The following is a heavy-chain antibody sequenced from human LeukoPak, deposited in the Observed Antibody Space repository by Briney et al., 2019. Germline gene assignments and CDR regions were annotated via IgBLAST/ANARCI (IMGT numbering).Heavy chain of an antibody. J-gene: IGHJ4*02. Sequence: GRSLRLSCAASGFTFSSYGMHWVRQAPGKGLEWVAVIWYDGSSKYYADSVKGRFTISRDNSKNTLYLQMNSLRAEDTAVYYCAKDFGRFGELLSYYFDYWGQGTLVTVSS. CDR2: IWYDGSSK. V-gene: IGHV3-33*06. D-gene: IGHD3-10*01. CDR3: AKDFGRFGELLSYYFDY. CDR1: GFTFSSYG.